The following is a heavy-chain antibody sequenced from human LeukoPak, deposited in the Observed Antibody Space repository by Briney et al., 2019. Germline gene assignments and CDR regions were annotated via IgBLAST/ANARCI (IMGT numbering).Heavy chain of an antibody. CDR1: GGSISSYY. J-gene: IGHJ4*02. D-gene: IGHD3-3*01. V-gene: IGHV4-59*01. CDR2: ISYSGST. Sequence: SETLFLTCTVSGGSISSYYWSWVRQPPGKGLEWIGSISYSGSTSYNPSLNSRVTISVDTSKNQFSLKLSSVTAADTAVCYCARGRGPYDFWSGSFDYWGQGTLVTVSS. CDR3: ARGRGPYDFWSGSFDY.